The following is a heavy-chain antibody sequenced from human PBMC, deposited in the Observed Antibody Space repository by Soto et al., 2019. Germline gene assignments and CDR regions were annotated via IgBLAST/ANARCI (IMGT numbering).Heavy chain of an antibody. CDR1: GFTFSSYA. CDR3: AKDHIPVAVAGGNYYYYGMDV. D-gene: IGHD6-19*01. CDR2: ITCNGSSK. Sequence: GGSLRLSCAASGFTFSSYAMSWVRQAPGKGLEWVSGITCNGSSKYYADSVKGRFTISRDNSKNTLYLQMNSLRAEDTAVYYCAKDHIPVAVAGGNYYYYGMDVWGQGTTVTVSS. V-gene: IGHV3-23*01. J-gene: IGHJ6*02.